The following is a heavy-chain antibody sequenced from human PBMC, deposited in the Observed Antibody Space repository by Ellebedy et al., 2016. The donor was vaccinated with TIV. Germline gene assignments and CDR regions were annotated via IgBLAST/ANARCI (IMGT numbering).Heavy chain of an antibody. CDR3: ARDPYRITMIVVDGPDFDY. CDR2: INSDGSST. CDR1: GFTFSSYW. Sequence: GESLKISCAASGFTFSSYWMHWVRQAPEKGLVWFSRINSDGSSTSYADSVKGRFTISRDNAKNTLYLQMNSLRAEDTAVYYCARDPYRITMIVVDGPDFDYWGQGTLVTVSS. J-gene: IGHJ4*02. D-gene: IGHD3-22*01. V-gene: IGHV3-74*01.